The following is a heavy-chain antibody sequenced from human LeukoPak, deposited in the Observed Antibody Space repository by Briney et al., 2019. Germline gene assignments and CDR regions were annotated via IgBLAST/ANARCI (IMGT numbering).Heavy chain of an antibody. CDR3: AREVAGTLAFDY. D-gene: IGHD6-19*01. CDR1: GGSFSGYY. J-gene: IGHJ4*02. Sequence: SETLSLTCAVYGGSFSGYYWSWIRQPPGKGLEWIGEINHSGSTNYNPSLKSRVTISVDTSKNQVSLQLNSVTPEDTAVYYCAREVAGTLAFDYWGQGTLVTVSS. V-gene: IGHV4-34*01. CDR2: INHSGST.